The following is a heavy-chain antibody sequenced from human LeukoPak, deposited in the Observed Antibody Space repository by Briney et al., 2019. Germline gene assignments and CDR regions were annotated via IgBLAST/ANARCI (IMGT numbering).Heavy chain of an antibody. CDR3: ARGRYYYGSGSYYNPWYFDY. J-gene: IGHJ4*02. D-gene: IGHD3-10*01. CDR2: INHSGST. Sequence: SETLSLTCAVYGGSFSGYYWSWIRQPPGKGLEWIGEINHSGSTNCNPSLKSRVTISVDTSKNQFSLKLSSVTAADTAVYYCARGRYYYGSGSYYNPWYFDYWGQGTLVTVSS. CDR1: GGSFSGYY. V-gene: IGHV4-34*01.